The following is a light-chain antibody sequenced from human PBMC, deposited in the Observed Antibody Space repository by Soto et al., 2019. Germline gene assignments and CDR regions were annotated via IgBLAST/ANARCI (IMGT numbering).Light chain of an antibody. CDR2: EGR. V-gene: IGLV2-14*01. CDR3: SSFSSRNTLV. J-gene: IGLJ2*01. Sequence: QSALTQPGSVSGSPGQSITISCSGTSRDVGAYNLVSWYQQRPGKAPKLLIYEGRNRPSGLSYRFSGSKSGNTASLTISSLLPEDEADYFCSSFSSRNTLVFGGGTKLTVL. CDR1: SRDVGAYNL.